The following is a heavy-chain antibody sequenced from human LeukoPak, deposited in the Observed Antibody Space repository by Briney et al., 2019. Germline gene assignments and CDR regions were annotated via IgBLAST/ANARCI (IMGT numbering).Heavy chain of an antibody. Sequence: ASVKLSCKASRDTFTNYYMHWVRQAPGQGLEWMARINPSGGSTTYAQKFQGRVTMTRDTSTSTVYMELSSLRSEDTAVYYCARLSDSTKDWSQGTLVTVSS. J-gene: IGHJ4*02. V-gene: IGHV1-46*01. CDR2: INPSGGST. CDR1: RDTFTNYY. CDR3: ARLSDSTKD. D-gene: IGHD2/OR15-2a*01.